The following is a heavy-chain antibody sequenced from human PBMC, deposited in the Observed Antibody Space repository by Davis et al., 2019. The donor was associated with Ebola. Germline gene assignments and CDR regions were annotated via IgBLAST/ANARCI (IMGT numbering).Heavy chain of an antibody. D-gene: IGHD3-10*01. J-gene: IGHJ4*02. CDR1: GFTFSSYD. Sequence: PGGSLRLSCAASGFTFSSYDMHWVRQATGKGLEWVYAIGTAGDTYYPGSVKGRFTISREKAKNSLYLQMNSLRGEDTAVYYCARAGFGEIYFDYWGQGTLVTVSS. CDR2: IGTAGDT. V-gene: IGHV3-13*01. CDR3: ARAGFGEIYFDY.